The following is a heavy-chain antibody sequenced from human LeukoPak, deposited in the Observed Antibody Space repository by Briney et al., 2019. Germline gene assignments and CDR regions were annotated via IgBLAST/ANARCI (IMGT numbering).Heavy chain of an antibody. D-gene: IGHD1-26*01. CDR1: GFTFSSYA. Sequence: AGGSLRLSCAASGFTFSSYAMSWVRQAPGKGLEWVSAISGSGGSTYYADSVKGRFTISRDNSKNTLYLQMNRLRAEDTAVYYCAKNGGSYYRPFDYWGQGTLVTVSS. CDR2: ISGSGGST. V-gene: IGHV3-23*01. CDR3: AKNGGSYYRPFDY. J-gene: IGHJ4*02.